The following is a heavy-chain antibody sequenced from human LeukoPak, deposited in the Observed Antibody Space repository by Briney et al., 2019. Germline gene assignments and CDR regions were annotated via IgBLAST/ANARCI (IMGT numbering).Heavy chain of an antibody. CDR2: IYYSGST. CDR3: ARGLSIAAAGTGVFDY. D-gene: IGHD6-13*01. Sequence: SETLSLTCTVSGGSISSGGYYWSWIRQHPGKGLEWIGYIYYSGSTYYNPSLKSRVTISVDTSKNQFSLKLSSVTAADTAVYYCARGLSIAAAGTGVFDYWGQGTLVTVSS. J-gene: IGHJ4*02. CDR1: GGSISSGGYY. V-gene: IGHV4-31*03.